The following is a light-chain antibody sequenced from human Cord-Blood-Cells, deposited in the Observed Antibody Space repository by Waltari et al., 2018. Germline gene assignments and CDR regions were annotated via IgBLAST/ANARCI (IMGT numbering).Light chain of an antibody. CDR2: GAS. V-gene: IGKV3-15*01. Sequence: EIVMTQSPATLSVSPGERATLSCRASQSVSRNLAWYQQKPGQAPRLLIYGASTRATGIPARFSGSGSGTEVTLTISSLQSEDFAVYYCQQYNNWWTFGQGTKVEIK. CDR1: QSVSRN. J-gene: IGKJ1*01. CDR3: QQYNNWWT.